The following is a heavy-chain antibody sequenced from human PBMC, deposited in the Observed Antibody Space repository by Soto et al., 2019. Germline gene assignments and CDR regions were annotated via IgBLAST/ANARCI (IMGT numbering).Heavy chain of an antibody. V-gene: IGHV1-3*05. J-gene: IGHJ6*02. Sequence: QVQLVQSGAEEKKPGASVKVSCKASGYTFTSYAMHWVRQAPGQRLEWMGWINAGNGNTKYSQKFQGRVTITRDTSASTAYMELSSLTSEDTAVYYCARVHLRYYGMDVWGQGTTVTVSS. CDR3: ARVHLRYYGMDV. CDR2: INAGNGNT. CDR1: GYTFTSYA. D-gene: IGHD5-12*01.